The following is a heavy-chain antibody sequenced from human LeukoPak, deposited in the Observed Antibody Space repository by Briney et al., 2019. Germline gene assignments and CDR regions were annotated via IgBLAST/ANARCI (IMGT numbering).Heavy chain of an antibody. D-gene: IGHD5-12*01. Sequence: SETLSLTCAVYGGSFSGYYWSWIRQPPGKGLEWIGEINRSGSTNYNPSLKSRVTISVDTSKNQFSLKLSSVTAADTAVYYCAKGVGYGGETGWGQGTLVTVSS. CDR3: AKGVGYGGETG. J-gene: IGHJ4*02. V-gene: IGHV4-34*01. CDR1: GGSFSGYY. CDR2: INRSGST.